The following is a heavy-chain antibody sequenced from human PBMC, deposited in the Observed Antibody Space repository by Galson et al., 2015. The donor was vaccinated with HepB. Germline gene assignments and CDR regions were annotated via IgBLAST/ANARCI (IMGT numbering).Heavy chain of an antibody. V-gene: IGHV4-59*01. CDR2: RYYSESP. CDR3: AMLGGPAAIDY. Sequence: SETLSLTCTVSGASITSYRWSWIRQPPGKGLEWIGYRYYSESPNYSPSLKSRIAMSVDTSKKQISLKLSSVTAADTALYYCAMLGGPAAIDYWGQGTLVTVSS. J-gene: IGHJ4*02. CDR1: GASITSYR. D-gene: IGHD2-2*01.